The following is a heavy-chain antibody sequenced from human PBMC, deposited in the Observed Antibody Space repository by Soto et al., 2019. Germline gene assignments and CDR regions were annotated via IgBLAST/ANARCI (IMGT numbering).Heavy chain of an antibody. J-gene: IGHJ3*02. V-gene: IGHV3-74*01. CDR3: ARPAMVRVGAFDI. CDR1: GITFSSYW. D-gene: IGHD5-18*01. Sequence: EVQLVESGGGLVQPGGSLRLSCAASGITFSSYWMHWVRQAPGKGQVWVSRINSDGGSTNYADSVKGRFTISRDSAKNTLYLQMNSLRAEDTAVYYRARPAMVRVGAFDIWGQGTMVTVSS. CDR2: INSDGGST.